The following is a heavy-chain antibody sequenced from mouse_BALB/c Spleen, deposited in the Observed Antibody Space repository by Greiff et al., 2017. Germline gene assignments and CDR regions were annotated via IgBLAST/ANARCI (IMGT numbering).Heavy chain of an antibody. J-gene: IGHJ2*01. CDR1: GFNIKDYY. CDR2: IDPENGDT. D-gene: IGHD2-1*01. CDR3: NAPYYGNYEYYFDY. Sequence: EVQLKQSGAELVRSGASVKLSCTASGFNIKDYYMHWVKQRPEQGLEWIGWIDPENGDTEYAPKFQGKATMTADTSSNTAYLQLSSLTSEDTAVYYCNAPYYGNYEYYFDYWGQGTTLTVSS. V-gene: IGHV14-4*02.